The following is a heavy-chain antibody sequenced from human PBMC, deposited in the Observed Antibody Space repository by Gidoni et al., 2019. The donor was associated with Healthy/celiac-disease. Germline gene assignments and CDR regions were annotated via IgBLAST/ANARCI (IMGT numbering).Heavy chain of an antibody. CDR2: TYYRSNWYN. Sequence: QVQLQQSGPGLVKPSQTLSLTCAISGDSVSSNSAAWNWIRQSPSRGLEWLGRTYYRSNWYNDYAVSVKSRITINPDTSKNQFSLQLNSVTPEDTAVYYCARELRIVVVIRGVDDAFDIWGQGTMITVSS. J-gene: IGHJ3*02. D-gene: IGHD3-22*01. CDR1: GDSVSSNSAA. V-gene: IGHV6-1*01. CDR3: ARELRIVVVIRGVDDAFDI.